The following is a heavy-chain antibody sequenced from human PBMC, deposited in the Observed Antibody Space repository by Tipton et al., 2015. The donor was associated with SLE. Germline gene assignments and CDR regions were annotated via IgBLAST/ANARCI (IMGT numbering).Heavy chain of an antibody. J-gene: IGHJ4*02. D-gene: IGHD3-22*01. CDR1: GGSISSGGYY. CDR3: ARGYYESNGYYSFDY. V-gene: IGHV4-31*02. CDR2: IYYSGST. Sequence: LRLSCTVSGGSISSGGYYWSWIRQHPGKGLEWIGYIYYSGSTYYNPSLKSRLTISLDRSNNQFSLKVNSMTAADTAVYHCARGYYESNGYYSFDYWGLGALVTVAS.